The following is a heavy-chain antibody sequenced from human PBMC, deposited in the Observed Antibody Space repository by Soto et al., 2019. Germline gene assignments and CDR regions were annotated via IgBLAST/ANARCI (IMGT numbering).Heavy chain of an antibody. CDR3: VRVPLVESAPAPGGGLDP. Sequence: PGGSLRLSCAASGFTFSDHYMDWVRQAPGKGLEWVGRIRNKANNYATEYDASVRGRFTISRDDSKNSPYLQMNSLETEDTAVYYCVRVPLVESAPAPGGGLDPWGKGTLVTVSS. V-gene: IGHV3-72*01. D-gene: IGHD2-2*01. J-gene: IGHJ5*02. CDR1: GFTFSDHY. CDR2: IRNKANNYAT.